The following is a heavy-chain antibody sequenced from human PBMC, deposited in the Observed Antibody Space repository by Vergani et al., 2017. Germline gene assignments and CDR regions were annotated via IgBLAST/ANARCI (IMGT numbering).Heavy chain of an antibody. V-gene: IGHV3-23*01. J-gene: IGHJ4*02. Sequence: EVQLLESGGGLVQPGGSLRLSCAASGFTFSSYAMSWVRQAPGKGLEWVSAISGSGGSTYYADSVKGRFTISRDNSKNTLYLQMNSLRAEDTAVYYCAKDLAVAGKGRGVFDYWGQGTLVTVSS. CDR1: GFTFSSYA. CDR3: AKDLAVAGKGRGVFDY. D-gene: IGHD6-19*01. CDR2: ISGSGGST.